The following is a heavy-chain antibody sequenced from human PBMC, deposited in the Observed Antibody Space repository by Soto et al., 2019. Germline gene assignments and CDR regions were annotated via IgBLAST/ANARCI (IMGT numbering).Heavy chain of an antibody. CDR2: INPSGST. D-gene: IGHD2-2*01. CDR3: ARRGRYCSSRTSCYFYFDS. V-gene: IGHV4-34*01. Sequence: SETLSLTCGVNDGSLNGYFWSWIRQSPGKGLEWIGEINPSGSTSHNPSLKSRVTLSIDTSKNQFSLRLSSVTAADSAIYYCARRGRYCSSRTSCYFYFDSWVQGTLVT. J-gene: IGHJ4*02. CDR1: DGSLNGYF.